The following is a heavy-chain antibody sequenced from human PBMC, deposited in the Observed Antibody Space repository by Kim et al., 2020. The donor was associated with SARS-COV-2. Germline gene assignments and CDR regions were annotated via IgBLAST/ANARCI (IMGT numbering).Heavy chain of an antibody. V-gene: IGHV3-21*01. CDR3: ARRAATGASDY. J-gene: IGHJ4*02. Sequence: YMHYAHSVKGRFPISRDNAKHSLYLQMNSLRAEDTAVYYCARRAATGASDYWGQGTLVTVSS. CDR2: YM. D-gene: IGHD2-15*01.